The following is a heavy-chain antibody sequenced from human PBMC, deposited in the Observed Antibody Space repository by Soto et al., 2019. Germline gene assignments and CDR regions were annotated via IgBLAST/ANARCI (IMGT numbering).Heavy chain of an antibody. Sequence: EVQLVQSGGGSVQPGGSLRLSCTASGFTFSSYIMNWVRQAPGGGLEWISDISSSSITIYYADSVKGRFTISRDNAMNSLYLQMNGLRVEDTAVYYCASGRPVDFWGQGTLVTVSS. CDR3: ASGRPVDF. V-gene: IGHV3-48*01. J-gene: IGHJ4*02. D-gene: IGHD6-6*01. CDR2: ISSSSITI. CDR1: GFTFSSYI.